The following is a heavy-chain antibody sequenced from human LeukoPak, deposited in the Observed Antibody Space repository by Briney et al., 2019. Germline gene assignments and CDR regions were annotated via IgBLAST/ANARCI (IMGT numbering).Heavy chain of an antibody. CDR2: SYYSGST. J-gene: IGHJ4*02. V-gene: IGHV4-39*01. CDR3: ARHVVVVTAAPNDY. Sequence: SETLSLTCTVSGASISSSSYYWGWIRQPPGKGLEWIGSSYYSGSTYYNPSLKSRLTISVDTSKNQFSLKLSSVTAADTAMYYCARHVVVVTAAPNDYWGQGTLVTVSS. D-gene: IGHD2-21*02. CDR1: GASISSSSYY.